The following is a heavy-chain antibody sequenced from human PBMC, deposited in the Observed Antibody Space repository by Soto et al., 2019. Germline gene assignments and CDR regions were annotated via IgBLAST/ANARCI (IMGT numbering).Heavy chain of an antibody. Sequence: QITLKESGPTLVKPTQTLTLTCTFSGFSLSTSGVGVGWIRQPPGKALEWLALIYWDDDKRYSPSLKSRLTITKDSSKNQVVLTMTNMDPVDTATYYCAHVYGGYDNFDYWGQGTLVTVSS. V-gene: IGHV2-5*02. CDR3: AHVYGGYDNFDY. J-gene: IGHJ4*02. CDR2: IYWDDDK. D-gene: IGHD5-12*01. CDR1: GFSLSTSGVG.